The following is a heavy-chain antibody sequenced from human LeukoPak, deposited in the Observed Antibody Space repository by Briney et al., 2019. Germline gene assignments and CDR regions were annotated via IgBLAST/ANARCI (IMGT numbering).Heavy chain of an antibody. CDR2: IYYSGNT. CDR1: GGSISNKY. CDR3: GREYYGVKGAFDI. Sequence: PSETLSLTCTVSGGSISNKYWSWIRQPPGKGLEWIGYIYYSGNTNYNPSLKSRVTILVDTSKNLFSLHLKSVTPEDTAVYYCGREYYGVKGAFDIWGQGTMVTVSS. V-gene: IGHV4-59*12. J-gene: IGHJ3*02. D-gene: IGHD4/OR15-4a*01.